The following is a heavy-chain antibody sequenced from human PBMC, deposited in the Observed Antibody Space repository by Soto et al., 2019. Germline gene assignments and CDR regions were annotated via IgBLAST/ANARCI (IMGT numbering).Heavy chain of an antibody. J-gene: IGHJ4*02. V-gene: IGHV3-74*01. CDR3: AREGYSASLGIDY. CDR1: RFTLSTYW. CDR2: INSVGSRT. D-gene: IGHD5-12*01. Sequence: EVQLVESGGGLVQPGGSLRLSCAASRFTLSTYWMHWVRQVPGKGLVWVSRINSVGSRTNYADSVKGRVTISRDNAKNTLYLQMNSLRVEDTAVYYCAREGYSASLGIDYWGQGTLVTVSS.